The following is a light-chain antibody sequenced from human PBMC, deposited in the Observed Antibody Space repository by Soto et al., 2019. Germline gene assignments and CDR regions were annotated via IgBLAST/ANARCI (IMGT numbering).Light chain of an antibody. Sequence: EIVLTQSPGTLSLSPGERATLSCRASQSINSRYLAWYQRKPGQAPRLLIYGASSRATGIPDRFSGSGSGTDFTLPLSRLEPEDFAVYYCQQFGSSPGFTFGPGTIVDIK. V-gene: IGKV3-20*01. J-gene: IGKJ3*01. CDR3: QQFGSSPGFT. CDR2: GAS. CDR1: QSINSRY.